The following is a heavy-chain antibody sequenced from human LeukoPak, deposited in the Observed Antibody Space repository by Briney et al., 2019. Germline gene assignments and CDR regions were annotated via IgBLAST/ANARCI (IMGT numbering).Heavy chain of an antibody. CDR3: ASLGIYYYDSSGYPDY. V-gene: IGHV4-39*01. CDR1: GGSISGSSYY. Sequence: SETLSLTCTVSGGSISGSSYYWGWIRQPPGKGLEWIGSIYYSGSTYYNPSLKSRVTISVDTSKNQFSLKLSSVTAADTAVYYCASLGIYYYDSSGYPDYWGQGTLVTVSS. J-gene: IGHJ4*02. D-gene: IGHD3-22*01. CDR2: IYYSGST.